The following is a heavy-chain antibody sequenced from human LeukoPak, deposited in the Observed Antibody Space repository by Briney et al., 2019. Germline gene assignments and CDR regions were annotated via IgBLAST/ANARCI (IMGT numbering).Heavy chain of an antibody. CDR3: ARKAYPEKIAVAGPNWFDP. V-gene: IGHV3-23*01. Sequence: GGSLRLSCAASGFTFSSYAMTWVRQAPGKGLEWVSAVSGSGGSTYYADSVKGRFTISRDNAKNSLYLQMNSLRAEDTAVYYCARKAYPEKIAVAGPNWFDPWGQGTLVTVSS. CDR2: VSGSGGST. D-gene: IGHD6-19*01. CDR1: GFTFSSYA. J-gene: IGHJ5*02.